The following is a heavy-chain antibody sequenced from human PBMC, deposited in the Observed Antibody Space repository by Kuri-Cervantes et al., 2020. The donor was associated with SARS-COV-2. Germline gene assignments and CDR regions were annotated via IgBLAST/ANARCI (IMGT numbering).Heavy chain of an antibody. D-gene: IGHD3-16*02. CDR2: IWYDGSNK. J-gene: IGHJ4*02. CDR3: ARDTVRGVIRYYFDY. V-gene: IGHV3-33*08. CDR1: GFTFSSYG. Sequence: GGSLRLPCAASGFTFSSYGMHWFRQAPGKGLEWVAVIWYDGSNKYYADSVKGRFTISRDNSKNTLYLQMNSLRAEDTAVYYCARDTVRGVIRYYFDYWGQGTLVTVSS.